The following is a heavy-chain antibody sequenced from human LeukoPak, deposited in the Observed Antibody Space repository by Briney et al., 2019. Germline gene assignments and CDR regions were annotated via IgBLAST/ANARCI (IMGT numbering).Heavy chain of an antibody. V-gene: IGHV4-59*01. J-gene: IGHJ3*02. Sequence: SETLSLTCTVSGGSISSYYWSWIRQPPGKGLEWIGYIYYSGSTNYNPSLKSRVTISVDTPKNQFSLKLSSVTAADTAVYYCARDGAAGSGDAFDIWGQGAMATVSS. D-gene: IGHD6-25*01. CDR3: ARDGAAGSGDAFDI. CDR2: IYYSGST. CDR1: GGSISSYY.